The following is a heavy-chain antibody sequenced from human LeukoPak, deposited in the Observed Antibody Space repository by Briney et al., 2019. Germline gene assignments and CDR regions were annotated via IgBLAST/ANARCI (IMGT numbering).Heavy chain of an antibody. V-gene: IGHV4-39*07. Sequence: SETLSLTCTVSGGSISSSSYYWGWIRQPPGKGLEWIGSIYYSGSTYYNPSLKSRVTISVDTSKNQFSLKLSSVTAADTAVYYCARGTRYYDTKGGGFDYWGQGTLVTVSS. J-gene: IGHJ4*02. CDR3: ARGTRYYDTKGGGFDY. CDR1: GGSISSSSYY. CDR2: IYYSGST. D-gene: IGHD3-22*01.